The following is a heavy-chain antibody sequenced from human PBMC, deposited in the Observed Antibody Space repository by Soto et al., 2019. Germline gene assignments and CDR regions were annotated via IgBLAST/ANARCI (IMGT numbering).Heavy chain of an antibody. Sequence: PGGSLRLSFEASEFAFRDYARSCVRQAPGKGLEWVADISGGGGTSYYADSAKGRSTISRDNAKNSLYLQMNSLRAEDTAVYYCARARYDYIWGSYRYFDYWGPGTLVTVSS. J-gene: IGHJ4*02. CDR2: ISGGGGTS. V-gene: IGHV3-23*01. CDR3: ARARYDYIWGSYRYFDY. D-gene: IGHD3-16*02. CDR1: EFAFRDYA.